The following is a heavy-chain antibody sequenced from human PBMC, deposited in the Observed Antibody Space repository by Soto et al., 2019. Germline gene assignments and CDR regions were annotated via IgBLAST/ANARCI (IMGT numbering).Heavy chain of an antibody. CDR3: AKGVSQYTPLALFDY. Sequence: PGGSLRLSCAASGFTFSSYSMSWVRQAPGKGLEWVSGFRSGGDDDTTYYADSVRGRFTISRDNSKNTLFLQMNSLRAEDTAVYYCAKGVSQYTPLALFDYWGRGTLVTVSS. D-gene: IGHD5-18*01. CDR1: GFTFSSYS. J-gene: IGHJ4*02. CDR2: FRSGGDDDTT. V-gene: IGHV3-23*01.